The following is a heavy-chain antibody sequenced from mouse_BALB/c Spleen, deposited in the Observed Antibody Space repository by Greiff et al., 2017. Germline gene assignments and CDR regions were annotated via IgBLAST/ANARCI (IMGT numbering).Heavy chain of an antibody. V-gene: IGHV1-12*01. Sequence: VQLQQPGAELVKPGASVKMSCKASGYTFTSYNMHWVKQTPGQGLEWIGAIYPGNGDTSYNQKFKGKATLTADKSSSTAYMQLSSLTSEDSAVYYCARITTASYAMDYWGQGTSVTVSS. CDR3: ARITTASYAMDY. D-gene: IGHD1-2*01. CDR2: IYPGNGDT. CDR1: GYTFTSYN. J-gene: IGHJ4*01.